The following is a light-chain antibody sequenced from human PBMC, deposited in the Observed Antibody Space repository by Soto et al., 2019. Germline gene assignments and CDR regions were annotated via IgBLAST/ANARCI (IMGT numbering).Light chain of an antibody. Sequence: EIVLTQSPGTLSLSPGERATLSCRASRRVSSNYLAWYQQRPGQCPRLLIYGASSRATGIPDRFSGSGAGTDFTLTISRLEPEDFAMYYCQQYGSSSGWTFGQGTKVGIK. CDR2: GAS. V-gene: IGKV3-20*01. CDR1: RRVSSNY. CDR3: QQYGSSSGWT. J-gene: IGKJ1*01.